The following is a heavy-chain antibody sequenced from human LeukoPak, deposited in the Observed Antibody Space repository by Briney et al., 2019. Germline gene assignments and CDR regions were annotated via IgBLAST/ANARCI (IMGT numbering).Heavy chain of an antibody. CDR3: ARPVVVTAPNDAFDI. D-gene: IGHD2-21*02. J-gene: IGHJ3*02. V-gene: IGHV4-39*01. CDR1: GGSISSSSYY. Sequence: PSETLSLTCTVSGGSISSSSYYWGWIRQPPGKGLEWIGSIYHSGSTYYNPSLKSRVTISVDTSKNQFSLKLSSVTAADTAVYYCARPVVVTAPNDAFDIWGQGTMVTVSS. CDR2: IYHSGST.